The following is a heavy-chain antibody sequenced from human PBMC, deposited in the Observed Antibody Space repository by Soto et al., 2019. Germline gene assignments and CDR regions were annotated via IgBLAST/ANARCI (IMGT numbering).Heavy chain of an antibody. CDR2: IIPIFGRS. D-gene: IGHD3-10*01. CDR1: EGTFCSHA. V-gene: IGHV1-69*13. Sequence: SEKVSCKASEGTFCSHAFRRARQAPGEGFARRLWIIPIFGRSIYAQKFQGRVTITADESTSTAYMELSSLRSEDTAVYYCARVPLRGMVRGASKDNWFDPWGRGNLVTDSS. CDR3: ARVPLRGMVRGASKDNWFDP. J-gene: IGHJ5*02.